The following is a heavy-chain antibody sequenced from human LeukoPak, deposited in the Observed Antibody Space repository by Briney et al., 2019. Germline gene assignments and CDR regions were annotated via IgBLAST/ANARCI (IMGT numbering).Heavy chain of an antibody. V-gene: IGHV3-7*01. D-gene: IGHD2-2*01. CDR1: GFTFSSYW. Sequence: GGSLRLSCVASGFTFSSYWMTWVRQQPGKGLEWVANINQDGGAKYYLDSVKGRFTISRDNAKNSLYLQMNSLRAEDTAVYYCASAWGGYCSSTSCYPFDYWGQGNLVTVSS. J-gene: IGHJ4*02. CDR2: INQDGGAK. CDR3: ASAWGGYCSSTSCYPFDY.